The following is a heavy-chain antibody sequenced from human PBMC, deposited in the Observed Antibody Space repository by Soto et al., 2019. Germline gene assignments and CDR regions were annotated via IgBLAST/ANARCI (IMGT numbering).Heavy chain of an antibody. Sequence: EVQLLESGGGLVQPGGSLRLSCAASGFTFSSYAMSWVRQAPGKGLEWVSAISGSGGTTSYADSVKGRFTISRDNSKNTLYLQITSMRAEDKAVYYCAKDRPSSCHNGRGGQGTLVTVSS. CDR1: GFTFSSYA. CDR2: ISGSGGTT. V-gene: IGHV3-23*01. D-gene: IGHD3-10*01. CDR3: AKDRPSSCHNGR. J-gene: IGHJ4*02.